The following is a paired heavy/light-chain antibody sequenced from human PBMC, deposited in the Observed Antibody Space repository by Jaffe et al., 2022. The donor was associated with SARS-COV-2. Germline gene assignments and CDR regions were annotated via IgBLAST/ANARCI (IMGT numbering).Light chain of an antibody. J-gene: IGKJ3*01. Sequence: EIVLTQSPPTLSLSPGERATLSCRASQSVRDYLAWYQQRPGQAPRLLIYDASNRATGIPARFSGSGSGTDFTLTISSLEPEDFAVYYCQQRSNWPPFTFGPGTKVDIK. CDR1: QSVRDY. CDR2: DAS. V-gene: IGKV3-11*01. CDR3: QQRSNWPPFT.
Heavy chain of an antibody. V-gene: IGHV3-23*01. D-gene: IGHD4-4*01. CDR1: GFTFSDYA. CDR3: AKGGWGAYSTSLYNWFDP. Sequence: EVQLLESGGGLVQPGGSLRLSCAVSGFTFSDYAMSWVRQAPGKGLEWVSSISASGGTTYYAESVKGRFTISRDNSKNALYLQMSSLRAEDTAVYFCAKGGWGAYSTSLYNWFDPWGQGTLVTVSS. CDR2: ISASGGTT. J-gene: IGHJ5*02.